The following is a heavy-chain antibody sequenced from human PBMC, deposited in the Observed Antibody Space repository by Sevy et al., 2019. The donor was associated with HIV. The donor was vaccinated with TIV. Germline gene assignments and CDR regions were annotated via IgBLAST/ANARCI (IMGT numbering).Heavy chain of an antibody. Sequence: GGSLSLSCVASGFAFSNYYAMHWVRQAPGKGLEWAALISYDGSDKYYADSVKGRFTISRDNFKNTLFLQMNSLTTEDTAVYYCARPRANYVDHYFFYAMDVWGQGTTVTVSS. CDR1: GFAFSNYYA. D-gene: IGHD4-17*01. CDR3: ARPRANYVDHYFFYAMDV. V-gene: IGHV3-30-3*01. CDR2: ISYDGSDK. J-gene: IGHJ6*02.